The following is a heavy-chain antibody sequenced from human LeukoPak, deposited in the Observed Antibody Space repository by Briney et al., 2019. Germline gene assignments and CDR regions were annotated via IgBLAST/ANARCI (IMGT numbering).Heavy chain of an antibody. CDR2: IQNDGSNK. J-gene: IGHJ6*03. CDR1: GFIFSNYG. Sequence: PGGSLRLSCAASGFIFSNYGMHWVRQIPGKGLEWVAFIQNDGSNKDYADSVKGRFTISRDNSKNTLYVQMNSLRAEDTAVYYCARGQRAHVEWYYYMDVWGKETRVTVSS. CDR3: ARGQRAHVEWYYYMDV. V-gene: IGHV3-30*02. D-gene: IGHD1-26*01.